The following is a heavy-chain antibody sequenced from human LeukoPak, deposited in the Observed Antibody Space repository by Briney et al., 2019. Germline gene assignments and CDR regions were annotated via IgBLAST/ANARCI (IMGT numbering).Heavy chain of an antibody. D-gene: IGHD3-10*01. Sequence: SETLSLTCAVYGGSFSGYYWSWIRQPPGKGLEWIGEINHSGSTYYNPSLKSRVTISVDTSKNQFSLKLSSVTAADTAVYYCARVTYYYGSGIGTYYYYMDVWGKGTTVTISS. CDR3: ARVTYYYGSGIGTYYYYMDV. V-gene: IGHV4-34*01. CDR1: GGSFSGYY. J-gene: IGHJ6*03. CDR2: INHSGST.